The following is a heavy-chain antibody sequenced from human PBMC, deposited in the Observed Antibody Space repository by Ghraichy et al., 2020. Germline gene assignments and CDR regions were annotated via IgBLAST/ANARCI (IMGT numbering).Heavy chain of an antibody. D-gene: IGHD3-3*01. CDR1: GFTFSSYA. J-gene: IGHJ6*02. CDR3: AKGENYDFWSVPAAYYYYGMDV. CDR2: ISGSGGST. Sequence: GGSLRLSCAASGFTFSSYAMSWVRQAPGKGLEWVSAISGSGGSTYYADSVKGRFTISRDNSKNTLYLQMNSLRAEDTAVYYCAKGENYDFWSVPAAYYYYGMDVWGQGTTVTVSS. V-gene: IGHV3-23*01.